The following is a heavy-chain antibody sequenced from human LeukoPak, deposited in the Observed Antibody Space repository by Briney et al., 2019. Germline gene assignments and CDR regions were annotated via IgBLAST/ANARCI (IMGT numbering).Heavy chain of an antibody. D-gene: IGHD3-10*01. Sequence: GGSLRLSCAASGFTFSSYWMNWVRQAPGKGLEWVAAIRPDGSEEFYVDSVKGRFTISRDNARNSLFLQMNSLRAGDTAVYYCARALWFGELSFIGYWGQGTLVTVSS. J-gene: IGHJ4*02. CDR3: ARALWFGELSFIGY. V-gene: IGHV3-7*01. CDR1: GFTFSSYW. CDR2: IRPDGSEE.